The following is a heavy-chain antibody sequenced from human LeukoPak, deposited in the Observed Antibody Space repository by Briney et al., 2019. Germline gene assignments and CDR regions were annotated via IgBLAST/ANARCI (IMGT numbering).Heavy chain of an antibody. CDR3: AREASSDWSPYYFDY. D-gene: IGHD6-19*01. CDR2: IYQSGST. Sequence: SETLSLTCAVSGGSISSSNWWSWVRQPPGKGLEWIGEIYQSGSTNCNPSLRSRVTVSVDKSKNQFSLKLTSVTAADTAVYYCAREASSDWSPYYFDYWGQGTLATVSS. CDR1: GGSISSSNW. J-gene: IGHJ4*02. V-gene: IGHV4-4*02.